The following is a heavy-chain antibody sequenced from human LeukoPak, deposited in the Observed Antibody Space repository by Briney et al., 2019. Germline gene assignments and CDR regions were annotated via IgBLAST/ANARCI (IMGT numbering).Heavy chain of an antibody. V-gene: IGHV1-2*02. CDR1: GYTFTGYY. Sequence: ASVKVSCKASGYTFTGYYIHWVRQAPGQGLEWMGWINPNTGGTKYAQKFQGRVTMTRDTSISTAYMELSRLRSNDTAVYYCGAGYYDSSGFIKPLAYWGQGTLVTVSS. D-gene: IGHD3-22*01. J-gene: IGHJ4*02. CDR3: GAGYYDSSGFIKPLAY. CDR2: INPNTGGT.